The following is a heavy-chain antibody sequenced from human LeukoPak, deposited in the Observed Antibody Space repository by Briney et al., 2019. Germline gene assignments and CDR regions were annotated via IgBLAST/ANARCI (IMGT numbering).Heavy chain of an antibody. Sequence: SETLSLTCAVSGGSISSNNWWSWVRQAPGKGLEWIGEVYHTGSTNYNPSLTSRLTASVDKSKNQFSLKLSSVTAADTAVYYCARDRGYSYGQFDYWGQGTLVTVSS. D-gene: IGHD5-18*01. V-gene: IGHV4-4*02. CDR3: ARDRGYSYGQFDY. J-gene: IGHJ4*02. CDR2: VYHTGST. CDR1: GGSISSNNW.